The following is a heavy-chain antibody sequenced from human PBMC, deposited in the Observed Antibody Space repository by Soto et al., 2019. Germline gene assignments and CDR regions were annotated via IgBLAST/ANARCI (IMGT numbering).Heavy chain of an antibody. V-gene: IGHV3-23*01. J-gene: IGHJ6*02. CDR1: RFTFSSCA. Sequence: EVQLLESGGGLVQPGGSLRLSCAASRFTFSSCAMSWVRQAPGKRLEWVSDIIDSGASTYYADSVKGRFTISRDNSKSTLYLQMNSLRAEDTALYYCAKGRSYYYYYGVDVWGQGTTVTVSS. CDR3: AKGRSYYYYYGVDV. CDR2: IIDSGAST.